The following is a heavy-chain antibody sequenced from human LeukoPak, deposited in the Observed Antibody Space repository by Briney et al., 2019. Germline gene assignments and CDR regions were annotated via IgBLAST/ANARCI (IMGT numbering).Heavy chain of an antibody. J-gene: IGHJ4*02. D-gene: IGHD1-26*01. CDR3: ASGSSPGY. CDR1: GGSISSSSAY. CDR2: INYSGTT. Sequence: SETLSLTCTVSGGSISSSSAYWGWIRQPTGKGLEWIGEINYSGTTNYNPSLKSRVTISVDTSKNQFSLKLSSVTAADTAVYYCASGSSPGYWGQRTLVTVSS. V-gene: IGHV4-39*07.